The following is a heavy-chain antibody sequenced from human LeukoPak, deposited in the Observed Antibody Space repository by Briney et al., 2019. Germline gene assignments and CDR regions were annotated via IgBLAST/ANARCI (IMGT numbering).Heavy chain of an antibody. D-gene: IGHD3-10*01. CDR1: GGSISRSAYY. CDR2: VYPGGST. J-gene: IGHJ4*02. V-gene: IGHV4-30-2*01. CDR3: ARANPLVRGVSDYFDY. Sequence: SQTLSPTCTVAGGSISRSAYYWSWIRQPPGKGLEWIGYVYPGGSTYYNPSLESRLTISVERSKNQFSLNLTSVTAADTAVYYCARANPLVRGVSDYFDYWGQGTLVTVSS.